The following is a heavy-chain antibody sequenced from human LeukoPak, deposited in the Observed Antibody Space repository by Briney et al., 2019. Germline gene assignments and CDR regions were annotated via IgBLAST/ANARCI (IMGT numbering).Heavy chain of an antibody. D-gene: IGHD6-13*01. CDR2: IYYGGST. CDR3: ARWYSSSWYNWFDP. CDR1: GGSINSYY. Sequence: PSETLSLTCTVSGGSINSYYWSWIRQPPGKGLEWIGYIYYGGSTNYNPSLKSRVTISVDTSKNQFSLKLSSVTAADTAVYYCARWYSSSWYNWFDPWGQGTLVTVSS. J-gene: IGHJ5*02. V-gene: IGHV4-59*01.